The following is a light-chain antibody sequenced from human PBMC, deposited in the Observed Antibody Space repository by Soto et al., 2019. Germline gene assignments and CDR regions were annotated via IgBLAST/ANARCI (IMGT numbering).Light chain of an antibody. Sequence: AIQMTQSPPSLSASVGDRVTITCRASQGIGNDLAWYQQKPGKAPKLLIFAAPSLQSGVPSRFSGSVSGTDFTLTISSLQPEDFATYYCLQDYNFPYTFGQGTKLEIK. V-gene: IGKV1-6*01. CDR1: QGIGND. CDR3: LQDYNFPYT. J-gene: IGKJ2*01. CDR2: AAP.